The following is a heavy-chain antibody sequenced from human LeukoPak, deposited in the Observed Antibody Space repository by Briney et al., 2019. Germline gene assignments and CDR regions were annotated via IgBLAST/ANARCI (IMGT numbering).Heavy chain of an antibody. D-gene: IGHD2-15*01. J-gene: IGHJ3*02. CDR3: AREDIVVVVAAPGGFDI. CDR2: INHSGST. Sequence: SETLSLTCAVYGGSFSGYCWSWIRQPPGKGLEWIGEINHSGSTNYNPSLKSRVTISVDTSKNQFSLKLSSVTAADTAVYYCAREDIVVVVAAPGGFDIWGQGTMVTVSS. V-gene: IGHV4-34*01. CDR1: GGSFSGYC.